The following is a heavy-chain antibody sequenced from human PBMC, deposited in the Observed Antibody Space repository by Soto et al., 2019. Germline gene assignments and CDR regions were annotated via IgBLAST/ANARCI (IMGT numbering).Heavy chain of an antibody. CDR3: ATEDFGNYFDY. J-gene: IGHJ4*02. CDR1: GFTFSSKS. CDR2: ISSRSSYI. V-gene: IGHV3-21*01. D-gene: IGHD3-3*01. Sequence: NPGGSLRLSCAASGFTFSSKSMTWVRQAPGKGLEWVASISSRSSYIYYADSVKGRFTISRDNAKNSLNLQMNSLRAEDTAVYYCATEDFGNYFDYWGQGTLVTVSS.